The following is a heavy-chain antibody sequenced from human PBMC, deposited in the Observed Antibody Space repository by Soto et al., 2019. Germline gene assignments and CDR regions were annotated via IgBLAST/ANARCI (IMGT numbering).Heavy chain of an antibody. D-gene: IGHD1-26*01. CDR2: IYNSGST. J-gene: IGHJ4*02. CDR3: ARGPSGDKVDY. Sequence: QVQLQESGPGVVEPSQTPSLTCTVSDGSINNNGYVWGRIRQPPGSCLEWIGHIYNSGSTYSNTSLKSRLTISVDTSKNQFSLKLRSVTAADTAVYYCARGPSGDKVDYWGQGTLVTVSS. CDR1: DGSINNNGYV. V-gene: IGHV4-30-4*01.